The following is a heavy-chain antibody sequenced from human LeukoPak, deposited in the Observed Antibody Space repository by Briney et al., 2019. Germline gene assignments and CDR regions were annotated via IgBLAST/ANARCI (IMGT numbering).Heavy chain of an antibody. CDR1: GFTFSSYG. CDR3: AKDSSGYRNYFDY. J-gene: IGHJ4*02. D-gene: IGHD3-22*01. Sequence: QPGRSLRLSCAASGFTFSSYGMHWVRQAPGKGLEWVAVISYDGSNKYYADSMKGRFTISRDNSKNTLYLQMNSLRAEDTAVYYCAKDSSGYRNYFDYWGQGTLVTVSS. V-gene: IGHV3-30*18. CDR2: ISYDGSNK.